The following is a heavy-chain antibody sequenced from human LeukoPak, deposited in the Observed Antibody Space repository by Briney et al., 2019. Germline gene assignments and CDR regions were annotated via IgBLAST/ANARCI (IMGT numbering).Heavy chain of an antibody. V-gene: IGHV3-11*01. CDR3: ARVTLTSANFDY. CDR2: ISSSGSTI. J-gene: IGHJ4*02. CDR1: GFTFSDYY. Sequence: GGSLRLSCAASGFTFSDYYMSWIRQAPGKGLEWVSYISSSGSTIYYADSVKGRFTISRDNANNSLYLQMNSLRAEDTAVCYCARVTLTSANFDYWGQGTLVTVSS.